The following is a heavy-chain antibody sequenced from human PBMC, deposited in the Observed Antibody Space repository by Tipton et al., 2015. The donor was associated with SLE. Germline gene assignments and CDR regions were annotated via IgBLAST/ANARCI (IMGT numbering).Heavy chain of an antibody. CDR2: IRNEANSYAT. CDR1: GFTFSDSA. D-gene: IGHD2-2*01. CDR3: ARAIVVVPGHYYMDV. V-gene: IGHV3-73*01. J-gene: IGHJ6*03. Sequence: SLRLSCAASGFTFSDSAMHWVRQASGKGLEWVGRIRNEANSYATAYAASVKGRFTVSRDDSKNTAYLQMNSLQTEDTAVYYCARAIVVVPGHYYMDVWGKGTTVTISS.